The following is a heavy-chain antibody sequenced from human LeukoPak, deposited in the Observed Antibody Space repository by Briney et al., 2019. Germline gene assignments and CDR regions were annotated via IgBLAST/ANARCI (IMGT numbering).Heavy chain of an antibody. V-gene: IGHV1-46*01. CDR1: GYTFTSYD. Sequence: ASVKVSCKASGYTFTSYDINWVRQAPGQGLEWMGIINPSGGSTSYAQKFQGRVTMTRDTSTSTVYMELSSLRSEDTAVYYCAREGSGSYFHWGQGTLVTVSS. CDR3: AREGSGSYFH. D-gene: IGHD1-26*01. CDR2: INPSGGST. J-gene: IGHJ4*02.